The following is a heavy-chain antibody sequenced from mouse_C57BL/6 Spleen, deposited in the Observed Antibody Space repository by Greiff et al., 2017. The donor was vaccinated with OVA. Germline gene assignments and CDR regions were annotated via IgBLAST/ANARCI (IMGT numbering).Heavy chain of an antibody. J-gene: IGHJ1*03. CDR1: GFTFTDYY. V-gene: IGHV7-3*01. CDR3: ARYITTVAYWYFGG. Sequence: DVKLVESGGGLVQPGGSLSLSCAASGFTFTDYYMSWVRQPPGKALEWLGFIRNKANGYTTEYSASVKGRFTISRDNSQSILYLQMNALRAEDSATYDGARYITTVAYWYFGGWGTGTTVTVAS. D-gene: IGHD1-1*01. CDR2: IRNKANGYTT.